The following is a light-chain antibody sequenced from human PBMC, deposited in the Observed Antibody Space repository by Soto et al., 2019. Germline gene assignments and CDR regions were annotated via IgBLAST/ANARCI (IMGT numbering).Light chain of an antibody. Sequence: PGARATLSCWASETVATNLAWYQQKPGQAPRLLISGASTRAAGISDRFRGSGSGTDFTLTISGLEPEDFALYYCQQYGNSAPITFGQGTRLEIK. CDR3: QQYGNSAPIT. V-gene: IGKV3-20*01. CDR2: GAS. CDR1: ETVATN. J-gene: IGKJ5*01.